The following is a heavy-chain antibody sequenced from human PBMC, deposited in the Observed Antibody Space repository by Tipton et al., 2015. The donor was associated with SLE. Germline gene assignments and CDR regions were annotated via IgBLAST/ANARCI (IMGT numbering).Heavy chain of an antibody. Sequence: QLVQSGGGVVQPGRSLRLSCAASGFTFSSYAMHWVRQAPGKGLEWVAVISYDGSNKYYADSVKGRFTISRDNSKNTLYLRMNSLRAEDTAVYYCARDIHSSGIYYFDYWGQGTLVTVSS. V-gene: IGHV3-30*04. CDR1: GFTFSSYA. D-gene: IGHD3-22*01. J-gene: IGHJ4*02. CDR3: ARDIHSSGIYYFDY. CDR2: ISYDGSNK.